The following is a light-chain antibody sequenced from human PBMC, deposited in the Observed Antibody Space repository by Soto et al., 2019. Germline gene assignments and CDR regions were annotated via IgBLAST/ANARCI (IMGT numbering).Light chain of an antibody. V-gene: IGLV2-8*01. CDR1: SSDVGGYEY. CDR3: SSYAGSNNLHVL. CDR2: EVI. Sequence: QSALTQPPSASGSPGQSVTISCTGSSSDVGGYEYVSWYQQHPGKAPKLIIYEVIKRPSGVPDRFSGSKSGNTASLTVSGLQAEDEADYYCSSYAGSNNLHVLFGGRTKLTVL. J-gene: IGLJ2*01.